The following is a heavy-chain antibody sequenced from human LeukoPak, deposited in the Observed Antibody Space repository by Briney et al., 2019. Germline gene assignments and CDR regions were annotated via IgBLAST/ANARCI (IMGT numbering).Heavy chain of an antibody. J-gene: IGHJ5*02. V-gene: IGHV3-23*01. CDR3: AKDPRYYSGGSCYPNNWFDP. CDR2: ISGSGGST. D-gene: IGHD2-15*01. CDR1: GFTFSSYA. Sequence: GGSLRLSCAASGFTFSSYAMSWVRLAPGKGLEWVSAISGSGGSTYYADSVKGRFTISRDNSKNTLYLQMNSLRAEDTAVYYCAKDPRYYSGGSCYPNNWFDPWGQGTLVTVSS.